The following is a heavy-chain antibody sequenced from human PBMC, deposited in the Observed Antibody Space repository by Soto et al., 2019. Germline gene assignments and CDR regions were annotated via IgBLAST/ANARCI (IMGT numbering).Heavy chain of an antibody. Sequence: PGGSLRLSCAASGFTFSSYAMSWVRQAPGKGLEWVSSISGSGGGTYYTDSVKGRFTISRDNSKTTLYLQMNSLRAEDTAVYYCASEYCSGGSCYYYGMDVWGQGTTVTVSS. CDR3: ASEYCSGGSCYYYGMDV. CDR1: GFTFSSYA. CDR2: ISGSGGGT. J-gene: IGHJ6*02. D-gene: IGHD2-15*01. V-gene: IGHV3-23*01.